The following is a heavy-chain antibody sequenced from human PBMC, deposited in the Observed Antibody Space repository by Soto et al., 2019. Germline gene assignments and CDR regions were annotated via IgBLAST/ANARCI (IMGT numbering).Heavy chain of an antibody. CDR3: ARGYGYSSSWFGADGMDV. CDR1: GGTFSSYA. CDR2: IIPIVGTA. D-gene: IGHD6-13*01. Sequence: QVQLVQSGAEVKKPGSSVKVSCKASGGTFSSYAISWVRQAPGQGLEWMGGIIPIVGTANYAQKFQGRVTITADESTSTAYMELSRLRSEDTAVYYCARGYGYSSSWFGADGMDVWGQGTTVTVSS. V-gene: IGHV1-69*01. J-gene: IGHJ6*02.